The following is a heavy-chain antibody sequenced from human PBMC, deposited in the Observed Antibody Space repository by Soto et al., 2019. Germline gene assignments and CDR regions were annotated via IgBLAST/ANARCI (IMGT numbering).Heavy chain of an antibody. CDR3: ARLSGGSATRSVFDY. J-gene: IGHJ4*02. Sequence: PGESLKISCKGSGYSFTSYWIGWVRQMPGKGLEWMGIIYPGDSDTRYSLSFQGQVTISADKSISTAYLQWSSLKASDTAMYYCARLSGGSATRSVFDYWGQGTLVTVSS. V-gene: IGHV5-51*01. CDR1: GYSFTSYW. CDR2: IYPGDSDT. D-gene: IGHD2-15*01.